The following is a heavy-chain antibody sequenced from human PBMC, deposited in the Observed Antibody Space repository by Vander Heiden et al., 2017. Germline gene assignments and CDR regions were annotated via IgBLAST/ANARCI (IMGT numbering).Heavy chain of an antibody. CDR1: GFPFSSYS. V-gene: IGHV3-21*01. J-gene: IGHJ4*02. CDR2: ISSSSSYI. CDR3: ARDNYDSSGAFDY. D-gene: IGHD3-22*01. Sequence: EVQLVESGGGLVKPGGSLRLSCPAPGFPFSSYSMNWVRQAPGKGLEWVSSISSSSSYIYYADSVKGRFTISRDNAKNSLYLQMNSLRAEDTAVYYCARDNYDSSGAFDYWGQGTLVTVSS.